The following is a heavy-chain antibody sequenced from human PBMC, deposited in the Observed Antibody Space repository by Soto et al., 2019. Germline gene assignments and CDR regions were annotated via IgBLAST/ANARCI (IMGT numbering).Heavy chain of an antibody. CDR1: GVPFSRDA. J-gene: IGHJ6*02. CDR2: ISGSGGST. Sequence: PGGSMDLPCAASGVPFSRDAMTGVPQAPEKGREEGSAISGSGGSTYYADSVKGRFTISRDNSKNTLYLQMNSLRAEDTAVYYCSKDLHYDFWLQVYYYGMDVWGQGTTVTVSS. V-gene: IGHV3-23*01. CDR3: SKDLHYDFWLQVYYYGMDV. D-gene: IGHD3-3*01.